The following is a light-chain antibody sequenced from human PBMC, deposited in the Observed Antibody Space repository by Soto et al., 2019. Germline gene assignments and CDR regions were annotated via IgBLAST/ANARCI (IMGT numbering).Light chain of an antibody. V-gene: IGKV3-20*01. CDR3: QHYGSLRRT. J-gene: IGKJ1*01. CDR2: GTS. Sequence: EIVLTQSPGTLSLSPGERATLSCRASQSVSSSYLAWYQQKPGQAPRLLIYGTSTRATGIPDRFSGSGSGTDFTLTISRLEPEDFAVYYCQHYGSLRRTFGQGTKVEIK. CDR1: QSVSSSY.